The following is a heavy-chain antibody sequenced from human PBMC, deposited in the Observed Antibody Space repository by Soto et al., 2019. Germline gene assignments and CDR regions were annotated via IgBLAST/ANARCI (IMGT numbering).Heavy chain of an antibody. Sequence: GASVKVSCKASGYTFTGYYMHWVRQAPGQGLEWMGWINPNSGGTNYAQKFQGWVTMTRDTSISTAYMELSRLRSDDTAVYYCARDPPGGRGVRYGMDVWGQGTTVTVSS. J-gene: IGHJ6*02. D-gene: IGHD3-10*01. CDR1: GYTFTGYY. CDR2: INPNSGGT. V-gene: IGHV1-2*04. CDR3: ARDPPGGRGVRYGMDV.